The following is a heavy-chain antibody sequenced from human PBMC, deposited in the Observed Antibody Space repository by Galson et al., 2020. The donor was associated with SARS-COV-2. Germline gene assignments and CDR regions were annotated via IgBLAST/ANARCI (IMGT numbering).Heavy chain of an antibody. J-gene: IGHJ5*01. D-gene: IGHD6-19*01. V-gene: IGHV3-23*01. Sequence: GESLKISCAASGFTFDTFAMSWVRQAPGKGLEWVASISGSGRSTYYGDSVTGRFAISRDNSKNTLFLHMNSLRGEDTALYYCAKGRTDIAVAGLLDSWGQGIRVTVTS. CDR3: AKGRTDIAVAGLLDS. CDR2: ISGSGRST. CDR1: GFTFDTFA.